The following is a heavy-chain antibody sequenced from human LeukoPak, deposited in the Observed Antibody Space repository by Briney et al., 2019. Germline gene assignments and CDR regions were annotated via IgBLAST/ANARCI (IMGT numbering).Heavy chain of an antibody. Sequence: PGGSLRLSCAASGFTFSASAMHWVRQAPGKGLEWVSSISSSSSYIYYADSVKGRFTISRDNAKNSLYLQMNSLRAEDTAVYYCARGGGYCSSTSCYTPLDYWGQGTLVTVSS. CDR3: ARGGGYCSSTSCYTPLDY. CDR1: GFTFSASA. D-gene: IGHD2-2*02. V-gene: IGHV3-21*01. J-gene: IGHJ4*02. CDR2: ISSSSSYI.